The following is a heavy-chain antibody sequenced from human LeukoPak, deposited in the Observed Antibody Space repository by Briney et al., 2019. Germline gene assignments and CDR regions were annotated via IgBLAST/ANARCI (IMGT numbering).Heavy chain of an antibody. J-gene: IGHJ4*02. V-gene: IGHV3-9*01. CDR3: TVYYDGSRVGY. Sequence: PGGSLRLSCAASGFTFDNYAMHWIRQAPGKGLEWVSGISWNSRSIGYADSVRGRFAMSRDNAKNSLYLQMNSLKTEDTAVYYCTVYYDGSRVGYWGQGILVTVSS. D-gene: IGHD3-22*01. CDR2: ISWNSRSI. CDR1: GFTFDNYA.